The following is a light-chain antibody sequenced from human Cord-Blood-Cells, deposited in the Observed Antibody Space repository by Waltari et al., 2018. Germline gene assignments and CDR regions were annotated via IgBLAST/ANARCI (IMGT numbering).Light chain of an antibody. V-gene: IGKV4-1*01. CDR1: PSVLYSSNNKNY. CDR3: QQYYSTPFT. J-gene: IGKJ3*01. CDR2: WAS. Sequence: DIVMTQSPDSLAVSLCERATITCKSSPSVLYSSNNKNYLAWYQQKPGQPPKLLIYWASTRESGVPDRFSGSGSGTDFTLTISSLQAEDVAVYYCQQYYSTPFTFGPGTKVDIK.